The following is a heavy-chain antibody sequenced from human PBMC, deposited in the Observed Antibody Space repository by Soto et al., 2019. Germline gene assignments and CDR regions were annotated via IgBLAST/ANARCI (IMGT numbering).Heavy chain of an antibody. D-gene: IGHD6-13*01. Sequence: QVQLVQSGAEVKKPGASVKVSCKTSGYRFASYGINWVRQAPGQGLQWMGWISGYNGNTNYAQKVQGRVTMTTDTSTSTAYMELRSLRSDDTAVYYCARDVSSWSPYYFDYWGQGTLVTVSS. V-gene: IGHV1-18*01. CDR1: GYRFASYG. J-gene: IGHJ4*02. CDR3: ARDVSSWSPYYFDY. CDR2: ISGYNGNT.